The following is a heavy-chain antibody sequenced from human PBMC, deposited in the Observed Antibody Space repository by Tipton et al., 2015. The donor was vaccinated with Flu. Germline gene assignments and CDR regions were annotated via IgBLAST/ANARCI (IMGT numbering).Heavy chain of an antibody. V-gene: IGHV3-49*04. CDR1: GFTFGDYG. CDR3: ARETVPGEFYVDS. Sequence: SLRLFCTTSGFTFGDYGIIWVRQAPRKGLEWLSFIRSKGYDEKIDYAASVKGRFTMSRDDSKSIAYLQMNSLKIEDTGVYYCARETVPGEFYVDSWGQGTLVTVSS. J-gene: IGHJ4*02. D-gene: IGHD1-1*01. CDR2: IRSKGYDEKI.